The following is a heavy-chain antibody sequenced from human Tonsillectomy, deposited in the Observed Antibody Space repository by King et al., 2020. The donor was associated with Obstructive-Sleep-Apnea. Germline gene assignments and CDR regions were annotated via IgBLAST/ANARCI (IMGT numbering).Heavy chain of an antibody. CDR3: AKDFGVGTAAP. V-gene: IGHV3-30*02. Sequence: GQLVQSGGGVVQPGGSLRLSCAASGFTFSTYGIHWVRQAPGKGLEWVAFIRFDGRNKYYADSVEGRFTISRDNSKNTLYLQMNSLRAEDTAVYYCAKDFGVGTAAPWGQGTLVTVSS. CDR1: GFTFSTYG. J-gene: IGHJ5*02. CDR2: IRFDGRNK. D-gene: IGHD3-3*01.